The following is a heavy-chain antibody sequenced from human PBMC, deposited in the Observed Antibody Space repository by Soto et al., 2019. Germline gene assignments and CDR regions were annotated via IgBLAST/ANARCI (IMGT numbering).Heavy chain of an antibody. V-gene: IGHV1-18*04. D-gene: IGHD2-21*02. CDR2: ISAYNGNT. CDR1: GYTFTSYG. Sequence: GDSLQLSCKASGYTFTSYGISWVRQAPGQGLEWMGWISAYNGNTNYAQKLQGRVTMTTDTSTSTAYMELRSLRSDDTAVYYCARVVVVTATTKGFDHWGQGTLVIVSA. J-gene: IGHJ5*02. CDR3: ARVVVVTATTKGFDH.